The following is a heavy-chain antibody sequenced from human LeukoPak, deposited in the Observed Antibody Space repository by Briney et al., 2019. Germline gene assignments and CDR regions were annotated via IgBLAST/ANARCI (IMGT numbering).Heavy chain of an antibody. CDR1: GFSFSTYG. CDR3: AKNSDYYDSSGIDY. CDR2: IWYDGSNK. J-gene: IGHJ4*02. V-gene: IGHV3-33*06. D-gene: IGHD3-22*01. Sequence: PGRSLRLSCAASGFSFSTYGMHWVRQAPGKGLEWVAVIWYDGSNKYYADSVKGRFTISRDNSKNTLYLQTNSLRAEDTAVYYCAKNSDYYDSSGIDYWGQGTLVTVSS.